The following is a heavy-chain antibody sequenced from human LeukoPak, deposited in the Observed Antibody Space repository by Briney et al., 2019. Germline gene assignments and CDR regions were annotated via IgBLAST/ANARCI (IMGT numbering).Heavy chain of an antibody. Sequence: SETLSLTCTVSGGSISSGGYYWSWIRQHPGKGLEWIGYIYYSGSTYCNPSLKSRVTISVDTSKNQFSLKLSSVTAADTAVYYCARSNYYDSSGYYPGAFDIWGQGTMVTVSS. V-gene: IGHV4-31*03. CDR3: ARSNYYDSSGYYPGAFDI. D-gene: IGHD3-22*01. CDR2: IYYSGST. J-gene: IGHJ3*02. CDR1: GGSISSGGYY.